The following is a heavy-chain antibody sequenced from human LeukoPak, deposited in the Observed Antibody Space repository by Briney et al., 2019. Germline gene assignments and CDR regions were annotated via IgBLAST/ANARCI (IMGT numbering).Heavy chain of an antibody. CDR2: MRNKANSYTT. J-gene: IGHJ3*02. V-gene: IGHV3-72*01. CDR3: ARSPESGGNVFDI. D-gene: IGHD3-16*01. Sequence: GGSLRLSCAGSGFTFSDHYIDWVRQAPGKGLEWVGRMRNKANSYTTENAASVKGRLTLSRDDSKRLVFLQLNSLKIEDTAVYYCARSPESGGNVFDIWGQGTMVTVPS. CDR1: GFTFSDHY.